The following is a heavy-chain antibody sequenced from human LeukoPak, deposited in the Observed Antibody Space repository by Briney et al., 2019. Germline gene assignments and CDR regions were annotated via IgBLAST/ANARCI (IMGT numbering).Heavy chain of an antibody. D-gene: IGHD5-12*01. Sequence: GGPLRLSCTASGFNFGDYAMSWVRQAPGEGLEWVGFIRSKVYGGTIQYAASVKGRFTISRDDSKNIAYLQLNSLKTEDTAVYYCARDHNSDYDLFDYWGQGTLVTVSS. V-gene: IGHV3-49*04. CDR3: ARDHNSDYDLFDY. CDR1: GFNFGDYA. CDR2: IRSKVYGGTI. J-gene: IGHJ4*02.